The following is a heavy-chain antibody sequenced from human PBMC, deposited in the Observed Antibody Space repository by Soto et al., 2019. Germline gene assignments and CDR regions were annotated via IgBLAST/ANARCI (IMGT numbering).Heavy chain of an antibody. J-gene: IGHJ4*02. CDR1: GGSVSSSHY. V-gene: IGHV4-39*02. Sequence: QLQLQESGPGLVKSSETLSLTCTVSGGSVSSSHYWGWVRQPPGKGLEWIGSVSYSGSTYYNPSSKSRVTISGETSKGQCSLTVNSMTATGTAVYYCARDYNTGAFFDSWGQGTLVTVSS. CDR3: ARDYNTGAFFDS. CDR2: VSYSGST. D-gene: IGHD1-20*01.